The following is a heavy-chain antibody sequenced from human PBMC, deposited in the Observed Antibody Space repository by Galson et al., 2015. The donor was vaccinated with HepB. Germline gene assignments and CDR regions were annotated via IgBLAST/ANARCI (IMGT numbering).Heavy chain of an antibody. D-gene: IGHD3-10*01. CDR2: ISHDGSNK. Sequence: SLRLSCAASGFSFSSYAMHWVRQAPGKGLEWVAVISHDGSNKYHADSVKGRFTISRDKSKNTLYLQVSSLRAEDTAVYYCAKVKAWGGSGSYSAYYYYGMDVWGQGTTVIASS. J-gene: IGHJ6*02. V-gene: IGHV3-30-3*01. CDR1: GFSFSSYA. CDR3: AKVKAWGGSGSYSAYYYYGMDV.